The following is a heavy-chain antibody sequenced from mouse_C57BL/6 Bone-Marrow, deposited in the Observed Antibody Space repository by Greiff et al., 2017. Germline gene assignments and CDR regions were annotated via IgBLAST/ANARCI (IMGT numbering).Heavy chain of an antibody. J-gene: IGHJ3*01. Sequence: QVQLKQSGAELVKPGSSVKLSCKASCYTFTACTIHWVKQRSGQGLEWIGWFYPGSGSTKYNEQFKDKATLTANKSSSTAYMELSRLTSEDSAVXFCAGHEGSRYGNAFAYWGQGTLVTVSA. CDR1: CYTFTACT. CDR2: FYPGSGST. V-gene: IGHV1-62-2*01. D-gene: IGHD3-2*02. CDR3: AGHEGSRYGNAFAY.